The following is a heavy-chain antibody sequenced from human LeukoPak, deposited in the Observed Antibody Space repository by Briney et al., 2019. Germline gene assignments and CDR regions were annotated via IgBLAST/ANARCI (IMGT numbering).Heavy chain of an antibody. CDR1: GYTFTSHY. CDR3: ARRGVNTDYYDIATNSYSPRYYFDF. V-gene: IGHV1-69*13. Sequence: SVKVSCKASGYTFTSHYMHWVRQAPGQGLEWMGGVIPMFGTTDYAQKFQGRVTITADESTSTAYMELSSLRSEDTAVYYCARRGVNTDYYDIATNSYSPRYYFDFWGQGTLVTVSS. J-gene: IGHJ4*02. CDR2: VIPMFGTT. D-gene: IGHD3-9*01.